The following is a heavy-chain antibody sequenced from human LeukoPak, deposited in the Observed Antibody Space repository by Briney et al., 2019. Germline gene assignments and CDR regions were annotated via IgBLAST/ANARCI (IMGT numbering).Heavy chain of an antibody. CDR2: IYYSGGT. Sequence: SETLSLTCTVSGGSISSRNYCWGWIRQPPGKGLEWIGNIYYSGGTCYNPSLKGRVTISVDTSKDQFSLKLSSVTAADTAVYYCAREVAGTPWIDNWGQGTLVTVSS. J-gene: IGHJ4*02. CDR1: GGSISSRNYC. D-gene: IGHD6-19*01. V-gene: IGHV4-39*02. CDR3: AREVAGTPWIDN.